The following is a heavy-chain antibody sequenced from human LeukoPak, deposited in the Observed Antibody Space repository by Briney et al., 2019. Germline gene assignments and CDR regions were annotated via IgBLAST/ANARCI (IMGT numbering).Heavy chain of an antibody. V-gene: IGHV4-61*02. D-gene: IGHD3-22*01. CDR3: ARGPYSYDSSGAFDI. CDR1: GDPISSGDYY. CDR2: ISSSGST. Sequence: SETLSLTRTVSGDPISSGDYYWSWIPQPAGKGLERIERISSSGSTYDNPSLQSRVTISVDTSKTQFSLKLSSVTAADTAVYFCARGPYSYDSSGAFDIWGQGKMVTVSS. J-gene: IGHJ3*02.